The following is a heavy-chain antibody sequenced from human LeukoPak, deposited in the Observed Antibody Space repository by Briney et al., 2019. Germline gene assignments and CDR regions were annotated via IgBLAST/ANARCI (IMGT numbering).Heavy chain of an antibody. V-gene: IGHV4-59*01. J-gene: IGHJ4*02. CDR1: GGSISSYY. CDR2: IYYSGST. Sequence: SETLSLTCTVSGGSISSYYWSWIRQPSGKGLEWIGYIYYSGSTNYNPSLKSRVTISVDTSKNQFSLKLSSVTAADTAVYYCARVVVRGVRRNFDYWGQGTLVTVSS. D-gene: IGHD3-10*01. CDR3: ARVVVRGVRRNFDY.